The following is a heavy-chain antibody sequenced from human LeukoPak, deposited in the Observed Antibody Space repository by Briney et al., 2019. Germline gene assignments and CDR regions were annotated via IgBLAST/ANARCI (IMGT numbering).Heavy chain of an antibody. Sequence: GRSLRLSCEASGFNFNDYDIEWVRQPPGKGLEWLSSIGSSGDSSTYYADSVKGRFTISRDNAKNSVYLQMNSLRVEDTAMYYCARRFDLWGRGIVVTVSS. CDR3: ARRFDL. CDR1: GFNFNDYD. V-gene: IGHV3-48*03. CDR2: IGSSGDSST. J-gene: IGHJ2*01.